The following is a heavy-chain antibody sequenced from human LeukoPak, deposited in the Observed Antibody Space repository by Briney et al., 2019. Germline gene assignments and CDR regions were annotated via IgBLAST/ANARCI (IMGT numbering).Heavy chain of an antibody. Sequence: GGFLRLSCAASGFTFSSYSMNWVRQAPGKGLEWVSSISSSSSYIYYADSVKGRFTISRDNAKNSLYLQMNSLRAEDTAVYYCARGGRRNTIDLDPWGQGTLVTVSS. J-gene: IGHJ5*02. CDR3: ARGGRRNTIDLDP. D-gene: IGHD1-14*01. CDR2: ISSSSSYI. V-gene: IGHV3-21*01. CDR1: GFTFSSYS.